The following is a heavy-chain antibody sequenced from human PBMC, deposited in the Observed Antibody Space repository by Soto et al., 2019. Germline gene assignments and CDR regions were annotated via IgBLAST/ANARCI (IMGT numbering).Heavy chain of an antibody. CDR1: GGTFSSYA. V-gene: IGHV1-69*06. D-gene: IGHD2-15*01. CDR2: VIPIFGTA. Sequence: QVQLVQSGAEVKKPGSSVKVSCKASGGTFSSYAISWVRQAPGQGLEWMGGVIPIFGTANYAQKFQGRVTITADKSTSTAYMELSSLRSEDTAVYYCARGGGGYCSGGSCYSDVYWGQGTLVTVSS. J-gene: IGHJ4*02. CDR3: ARGGGGYCSGGSCYSDVY.